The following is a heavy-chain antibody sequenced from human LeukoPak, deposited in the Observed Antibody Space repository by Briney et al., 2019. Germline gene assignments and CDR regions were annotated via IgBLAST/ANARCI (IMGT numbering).Heavy chain of an antibody. Sequence: PGRSLRLSCAASGFTFSSYGMHWVRQAPGKGLEWVAVIPYDGSNKYYADSVKGRFTISRDNSKNTLYLQMNGLRAEDTAVYYCAKDRNAATTRIPDYWGQGTLVTVSS. CDR2: IPYDGSNK. D-gene: IGHD4-17*01. CDR1: GFTFSSYG. CDR3: AKDRNAATTRIPDY. J-gene: IGHJ4*02. V-gene: IGHV3-30*18.